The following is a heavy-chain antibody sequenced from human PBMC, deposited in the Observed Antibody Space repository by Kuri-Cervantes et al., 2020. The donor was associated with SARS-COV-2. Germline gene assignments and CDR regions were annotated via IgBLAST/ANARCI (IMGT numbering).Heavy chain of an antibody. D-gene: IGHD1-26*01. V-gene: IGHV3-48*01. J-gene: IGHJ4*02. CDR2: ISGSGFSI. CDR1: GFTFSTHA. Sequence: GESLKISCSASGFTFSTHAMHWVRQAPGKGLEWVSYISGSGFSIYYADSLKGRFTISRDNAKNSLYLQMNSLTAEDTAVYYCARGGRYYFDYWGQGSLVTVSS. CDR3: ARGGRYYFDY.